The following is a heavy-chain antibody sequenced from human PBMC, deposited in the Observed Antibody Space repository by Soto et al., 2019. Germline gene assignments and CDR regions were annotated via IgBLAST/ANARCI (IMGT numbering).Heavy chain of an antibody. CDR1: GCTFSSYS. CDR3: ARDGGRHSGGIDY. D-gene: IGHD1-26*01. V-gene: IGHV1-69*01. Sequence: QVQLVQSGAEVKKPGSSVKVSCKASGCTFSSYSINWVRQAPGQGLEWMGEIITIFGTANYAQKLQGRVTITADESTSTAYLELSSLRSEDTAVYYCARDGGRHSGGIDYWGQGTLVTVSS. J-gene: IGHJ4*02. CDR2: IITIFGTA.